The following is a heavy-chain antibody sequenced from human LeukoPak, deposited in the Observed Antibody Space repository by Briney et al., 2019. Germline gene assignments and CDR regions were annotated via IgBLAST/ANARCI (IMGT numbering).Heavy chain of an antibody. J-gene: IGHJ4*02. CDR2: ISYSGST. CDR1: GGSISSNDDF. CDR3: ARHTSHLSLDY. V-gene: IGHV4-39*01. Sequence: SETLSLTCSVSGGSISSNDDFGAWIRQPPGKGLEWIATISYSGSTQYSPSLKSRVTISVDTSKNLLSLKLDSVTATETAVYCRARHTSHLSLDYWGQGSLVTVSS. D-gene: IGHD2-2*01.